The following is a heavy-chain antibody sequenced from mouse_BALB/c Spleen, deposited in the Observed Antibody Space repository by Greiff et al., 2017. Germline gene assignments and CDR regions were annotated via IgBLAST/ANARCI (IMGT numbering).Heavy chain of an antibody. J-gene: IGHJ3*01. Sequence: VKLVESGPGLVAPSQSLSITCTVSGFSLTSYDISWIRQPPGKGLEWLGVIWTGGGTNYNSAFMSRLSISKDNSKSQVFLKMNSLQTDDTAIYYCVRDTEGFAYWGQGTLVTVSA. CDR3: VRDTEGFAY. CDR2: IWTGGGT. CDR1: GFSLTSYD. V-gene: IGHV2-9-2*01.